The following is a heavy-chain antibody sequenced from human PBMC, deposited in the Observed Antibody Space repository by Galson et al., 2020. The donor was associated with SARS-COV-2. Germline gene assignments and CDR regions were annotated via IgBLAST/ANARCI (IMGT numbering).Heavy chain of an antibody. CDR1: GFTFSSHA. D-gene: IGHD6-19*01. CDR3: ARDGQTSSGWAFDY. V-gene: IGHV3-33*01. CDR2: IFFDGSDK. Sequence: RLSCAASGFTFSSHAMHWVRQAPGKGLEWVAQIFFDGSDKYYGDSVKGRFTISRDSSKNTVYLQMNNLRADDTAVYYCARDGQTSSGWAFDYWGQGTLVTVSS. J-gene: IGHJ4*02.